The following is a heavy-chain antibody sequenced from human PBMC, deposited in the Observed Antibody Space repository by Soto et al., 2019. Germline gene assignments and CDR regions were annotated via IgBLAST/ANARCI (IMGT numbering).Heavy chain of an antibody. CDR1: GFTFSSYA. D-gene: IGHD3-22*01. CDR3: AKGGEGGAITMIVVVYFDY. Sequence: EVQLLESGGGLVQPGGSLRLSCAASGFTFSSYAMSWVRQAPGKGLEWVSAISGSGGSTYYADSVKGRFTISRDNSKNTLYLQMNSLRAEDTAVYYCAKGGEGGAITMIVVVYFDYWGQGTLVTVSS. CDR2: ISGSGGST. J-gene: IGHJ4*02. V-gene: IGHV3-23*01.